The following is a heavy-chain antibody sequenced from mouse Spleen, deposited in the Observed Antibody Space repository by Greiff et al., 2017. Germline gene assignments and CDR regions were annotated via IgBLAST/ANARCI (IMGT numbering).Heavy chain of an antibody. Sequence: DVMLVESGGDLVKPGGSLKLSCAASGFTFSSYGMSWVRQTPDKRLEWVATISSGGSYTYYPDSVKGRFTISRDNAKNTLYLQMSSLKSEDTAMYYCARHGRDFDYWGQGTTLTVSS. V-gene: IGHV5-6*02. J-gene: IGHJ2*01. CDR2: ISSGGSYT. CDR3: ARHGRDFDY. CDR1: GFTFSSYG. D-gene: IGHD1-1*01.